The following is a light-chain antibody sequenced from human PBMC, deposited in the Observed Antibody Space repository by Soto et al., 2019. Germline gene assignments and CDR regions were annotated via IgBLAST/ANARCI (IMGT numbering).Light chain of an antibody. Sequence: DIQMTQSPSSLSASVGDRVTITCRASQSISTYLNWYQQKPGKAPELLIYGASGLQTGAPSRFSGSGSGTDFTLTISSLQLEDFATYYCQQSYSTEISFGQGTRWRL. CDR3: QQSYSTEIS. J-gene: IGKJ5*01. CDR1: QSISTY. V-gene: IGKV1-39*01. CDR2: GAS.